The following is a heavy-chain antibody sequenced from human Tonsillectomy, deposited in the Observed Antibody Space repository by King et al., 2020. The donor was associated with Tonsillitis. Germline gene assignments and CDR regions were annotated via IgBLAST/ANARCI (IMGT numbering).Heavy chain of an antibody. J-gene: IGHJ4*02. Sequence: VQLVESGGGLVQPGGSLKLSWAASGFLFSGSAMHWVRQASGKGLEWVGRIRTKANNYATSYGASVKGRFTISRDDSKNMAYLQMNSLETEDTAVYYCTTSYYYDSGRGYWGQGTLVTVSS. V-gene: IGHV3-73*02. CDR1: GFLFSGSA. D-gene: IGHD3-10*01. CDR2: IRTKANNYAT. CDR3: TTSYYYDSGRGY.